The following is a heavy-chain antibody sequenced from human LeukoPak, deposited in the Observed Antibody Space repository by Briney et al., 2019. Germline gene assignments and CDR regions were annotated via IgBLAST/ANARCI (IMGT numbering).Heavy chain of an antibody. V-gene: IGHV3-9*01. D-gene: IGHD3-3*01. CDR2: ISWNSGSI. CDR3: AKGGDFWSGYLDAFDI. CDR1: GFTFDDYA. J-gene: IGHJ3*02. Sequence: GRSLRLSCAASGFTFDDYAMHWVRQAPGKGLEWVSGISWNSGSISYADSVKGRFTISRDNAKNSLYLQMNSLRAGDTALYYCAKGGDFWSGYLDAFDIWGQGTMVTVSS.